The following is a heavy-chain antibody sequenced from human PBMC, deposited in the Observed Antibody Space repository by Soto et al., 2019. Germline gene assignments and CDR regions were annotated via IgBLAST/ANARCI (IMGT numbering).Heavy chain of an antibody. Sequence: QVQLVQSGPEVKKPGSSVKVSCKASGGTFSSYTISWVRQAPGQGLEWMGSIIPILGIANYAQKYQGRVNITADKSTSTAYMELSSRRSEDTAVYYCARVGYCSGGSCKEDYYYYMDVWGKGTTVTVSS. V-gene: IGHV1-69*02. CDR2: IIPILGIA. CDR3: ARVGYCSGGSCKEDYYYYMDV. CDR1: GGTFSSYT. J-gene: IGHJ6*03. D-gene: IGHD2-15*01.